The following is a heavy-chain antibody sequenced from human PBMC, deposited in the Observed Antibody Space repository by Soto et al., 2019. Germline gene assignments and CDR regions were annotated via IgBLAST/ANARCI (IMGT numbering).Heavy chain of an antibody. CDR1: GGSISSSNW. D-gene: IGHD6-19*01. Sequence: LRETLSLTCAVSGGSISSSNWWSWVRQPPGKGLEWIGEIYHSGSTNYNPSLKSRVTISVDKSKNQFSLKLSSVTAADTAVYYCARGLSIAVADYYGMDVWGQGTTVIVSS. J-gene: IGHJ6*02. CDR2: IYHSGST. CDR3: ARGLSIAVADYYGMDV. V-gene: IGHV4-4*02.